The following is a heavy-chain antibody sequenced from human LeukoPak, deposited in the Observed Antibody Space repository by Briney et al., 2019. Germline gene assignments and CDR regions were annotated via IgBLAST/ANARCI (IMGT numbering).Heavy chain of an antibody. D-gene: IGHD6-19*01. Sequence: TGGSLRLSCAASGFTFSTYSMTWVRQAPGKGLEGVSGIFNSGDKTFYADSVKGRFTTSRDNSKNTLYLQMNSLRAEDTAVYYCAKDVAPDSGWDLDYWGQGTLVTVSS. CDR2: IFNSGDKT. J-gene: IGHJ4*02. CDR1: GFTFSTYS. V-gene: IGHV3-23*01. CDR3: AKDVAPDSGWDLDY.